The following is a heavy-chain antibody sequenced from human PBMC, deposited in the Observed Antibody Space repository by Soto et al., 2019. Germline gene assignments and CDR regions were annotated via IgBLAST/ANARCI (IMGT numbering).Heavy chain of an antibody. D-gene: IGHD6-19*01. CDR1: GFTFCSYG. CDR3: AKGRLKEHPSSGLPFDY. CDR2: ISYDGSNK. V-gene: IGHV3-30*18. Sequence: PVGSLRLSCAASGFTFCSYGMHWVRQAPGKGLEWVAVISYDGSNKYYADSVKGRFTISRDNSKNTLYLQMNSLRAEDTAVYYCAKGRLKEHPSSGLPFDYWGQGTLVTVSS. J-gene: IGHJ4*02.